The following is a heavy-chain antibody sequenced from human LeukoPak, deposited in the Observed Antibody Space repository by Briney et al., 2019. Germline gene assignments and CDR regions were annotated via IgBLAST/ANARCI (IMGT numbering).Heavy chain of an antibody. CDR2: IIVCIGNT. J-gene: IGHJ4*02. CDR3: AGDRKGYGDFVFDY. CDR1: GFTFTSSA. Sequence: ASVKVSCKASGFTFTSSAMQWVRQARGQRLEWIGWIIVCIGNTNYAQKFQERVTITTDMSTSTAYMELSSLRSEDTAVYYCAGDRKGYGDFVFDYWGQGTLVTVSS. D-gene: IGHD4-17*01. V-gene: IGHV1-58*02.